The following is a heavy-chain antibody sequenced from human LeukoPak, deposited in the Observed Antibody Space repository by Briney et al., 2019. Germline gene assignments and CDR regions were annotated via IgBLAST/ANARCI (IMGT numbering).Heavy chain of an antibody. V-gene: IGHV3-21*01. CDR2: ISGGSTYT. CDR3: ARDRHSSSWYDFGY. D-gene: IGHD6-13*01. Sequence: GGSLRLSCAASGFTFSSYTMNWVRQAPGKGLEWVSSISGGSTYTFYADSVMGRFTISRDNSKNALYLQMNSLRAEDTAVYYCARDRHSSSWYDFGYWGQGTLVTVSS. J-gene: IGHJ4*02. CDR1: GFTFSSYT.